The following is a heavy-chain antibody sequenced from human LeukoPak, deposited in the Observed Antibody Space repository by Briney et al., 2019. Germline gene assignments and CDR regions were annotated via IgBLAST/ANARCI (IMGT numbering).Heavy chain of an antibody. CDR2: MNPNSGNT. J-gene: IGHJ6*02. V-gene: IGHV1-8*01. CDR1: GYTFTSYD. Sequence: GASVKVSFKASGYTFTSYDINWVRQATGQGLEWMGWMNPNSGNTGYAQKFQGRVTMTRNTSISTAYMELSSLRSEDTAVYYCARGQGSPLRFLEWLASGYYGMDVWGQGTTVTVSS. CDR3: ARGQGSPLRFLEWLASGYYGMDV. D-gene: IGHD3-3*01.